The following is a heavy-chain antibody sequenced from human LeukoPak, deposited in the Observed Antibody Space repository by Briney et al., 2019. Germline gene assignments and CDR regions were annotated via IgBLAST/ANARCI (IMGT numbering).Heavy chain of an antibody. D-gene: IGHD2-15*01. V-gene: IGHV1-3*01. CDR1: GYIFTSYA. CDR2: INAGNGNT. J-gene: IGHJ6*02. CDR3: ARAETYCSGGSCYWYYYGMDV. Sequence: ASVKVSCKASGYIFTSYAMHWVRQAPGQRLEWMGWINAGNGNTKYSQKFQGRVTITKDTSASTAYMELSSLRSEDTAVYYCARAETYCSGGSCYWYYYGMDVWGQGTTVTVSS.